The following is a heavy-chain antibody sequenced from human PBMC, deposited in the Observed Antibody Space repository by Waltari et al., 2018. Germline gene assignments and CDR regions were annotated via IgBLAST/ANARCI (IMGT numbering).Heavy chain of an antibody. Sequence: QVQLVQSGAEVKKPGASVKVSCKASGYTFTSYAMHWVRQAPGQRLEWMGWINAGNGNTRYSQKVQGRVTITRDTPASTAYMELSSLRSEDTAVYYCARDVSGSYEDYWGQGTLVTVSS. D-gene: IGHD1-26*01. CDR2: INAGNGNT. J-gene: IGHJ4*02. V-gene: IGHV1-3*01. CDR1: GYTFTSYA. CDR3: ARDVSGSYEDY.